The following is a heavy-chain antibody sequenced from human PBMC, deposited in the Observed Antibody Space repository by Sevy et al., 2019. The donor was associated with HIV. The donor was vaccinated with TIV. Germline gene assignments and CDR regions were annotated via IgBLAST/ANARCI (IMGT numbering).Heavy chain of an antibody. CDR1: GFTFSSYA. CDR2: ISYDGSNK. V-gene: IGHV3-30-3*01. D-gene: IGHD2-15*01. Sequence: GGSLRLSCAASGFTFSSYAMHWVRQAPGKGLEWVAVISYDGSNKYYADSVKGRFTISRENSKNTLYLQMNSLRAEDTAVYYCARRPGGGYYDYWGQGTLVTVSS. J-gene: IGHJ4*02. CDR3: ARRPGGGYYDY.